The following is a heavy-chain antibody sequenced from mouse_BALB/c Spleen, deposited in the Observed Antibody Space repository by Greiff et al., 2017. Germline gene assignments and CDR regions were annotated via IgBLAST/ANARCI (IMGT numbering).Heavy chain of an antibody. CDR3: ARAEYGNYAYYAMDY. Sequence: EVKLVESGGGLVKPGGSLKLSCAASGFTFSSYAMSWVRQTPEKRLEWVASISSGGSTYYPDSVKGRFTISRDNARNILYLQMSSLRSEDTAMYYCARAEYGNYAYYAMDYWGQGTSVTVSS. CDR2: ISSGGST. J-gene: IGHJ4*01. V-gene: IGHV5-6-5*01. D-gene: IGHD2-10*02. CDR1: GFTFSSYA.